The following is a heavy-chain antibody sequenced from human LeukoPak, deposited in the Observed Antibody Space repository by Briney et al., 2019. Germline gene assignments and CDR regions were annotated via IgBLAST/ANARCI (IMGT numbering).Heavy chain of an antibody. D-gene: IGHD4-11*01. CDR2: ISSSSSTI. Sequence: GGSLRLSCAASGFTFTSYSMNWVRQAPGKGLEWLSYISSSSSTIYYADSVKGRFTISRDNAKNSLYLQMNSLRAEDTAVYYCARGSVQYDYWGQGTLVTVSS. V-gene: IGHV3-48*04. CDR3: ARGSVQYDY. CDR1: GFTFTSYS. J-gene: IGHJ4*02.